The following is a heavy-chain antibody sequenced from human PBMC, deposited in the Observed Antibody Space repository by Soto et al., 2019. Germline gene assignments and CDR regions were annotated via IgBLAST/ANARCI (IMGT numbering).Heavy chain of an antibody. Sequence: QVQLQESGPGLVKPSQTLSLTCTVSGGSISSGDYFWSWIRQPPGKGLEWIGYIYYSGSTYYTPSRXXRXTXLVDTSKNQFSLNLSSVTAADTAVYYGARVKAGVVYWGQGTLVTVFS. CDR2: IYYSGST. J-gene: IGHJ4*02. V-gene: IGHV4-30-4*01. CDR1: GGSISSGDYF. CDR3: ARVKAGVVY. D-gene: IGHD6-13*01.